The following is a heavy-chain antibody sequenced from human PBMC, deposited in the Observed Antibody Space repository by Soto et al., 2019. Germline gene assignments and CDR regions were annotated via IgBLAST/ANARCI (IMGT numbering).Heavy chain of an antibody. D-gene: IGHD2-8*01. CDR3: ARGDSTDCSNGVCSFFYNHDMDV. CDR1: GYSFTDYH. CDR2: INPKSGGT. Sequence: ASVKVSCKASGYSFTDYHIHWVRQAPGQGLEWLGRINPKSGGTSTAQKFQGWVTMTTDTSISTASMELTRLTSDDTAIYYCARGDSTDCSNGVCSFFYNHDMDVWGPGTTVTVSS. V-gene: IGHV1-2*04. J-gene: IGHJ6*02.